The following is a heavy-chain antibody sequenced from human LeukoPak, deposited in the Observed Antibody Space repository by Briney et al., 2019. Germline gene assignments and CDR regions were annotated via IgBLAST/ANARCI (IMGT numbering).Heavy chain of an antibody. J-gene: IGHJ3*02. CDR1: GGSISSSSYY. CDR3: ASSINPTPRAFDI. Sequence: PSETLSLNCTVSGGSISSSSYYWGWIRQPPGKRLEWIGSIYYSGSTYYNPSLKSRVTISVDTSKNKFSLKLSSVTAAATAVYYCASSINPTPRAFDIWGQGTMVTVSS. CDR2: IYYSGST. V-gene: IGHV4-39*01.